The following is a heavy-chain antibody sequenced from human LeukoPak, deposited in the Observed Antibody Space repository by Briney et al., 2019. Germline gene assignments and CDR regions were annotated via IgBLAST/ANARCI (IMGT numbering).Heavy chain of an antibody. CDR3: ASCSGGSCYWFDP. J-gene: IGHJ5*02. Sequence: SETLSLTCTVSGGSISSSSYYWGWIRQPPGKGLEWIGSIYYSGSTYYNPSLKSRVTISVDASKNQFSLKLSSVTAADTAVYYCASCSGGSCYWFDPWGQGTLVTVSS. V-gene: IGHV4-39*07. CDR1: GGSISSSSYY. CDR2: IYYSGST. D-gene: IGHD2-15*01.